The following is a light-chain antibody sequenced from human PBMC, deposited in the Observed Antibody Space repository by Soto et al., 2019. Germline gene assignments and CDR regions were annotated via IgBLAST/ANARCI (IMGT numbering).Light chain of an antibody. Sequence: DIQMTQSTSSLSASVGDRVTITCRASQSISSYLNWYQQKPGKAPKLLIYAASSLQSGVPSRFSGSGSGTDFTLTISSLQPEDFATYYCQQSYSTPPFTFGPGTRWIS. CDR1: QSISSY. CDR2: AAS. J-gene: IGKJ3*01. V-gene: IGKV1-39*01. CDR3: QQSYSTPPFT.